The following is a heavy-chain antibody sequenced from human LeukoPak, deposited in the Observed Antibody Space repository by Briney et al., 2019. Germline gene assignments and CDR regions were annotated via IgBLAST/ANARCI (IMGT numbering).Heavy chain of an antibody. CDR3: ARYQGSVTAVTPSPLDY. V-gene: IGHV3-11*01. Sequence: GGSLRLSCAASGFTFSDYYMSWIRQAPGKGLEWVSYISSSGSTIYYADSVKGRFTISRDNAKNSLYLQINSLRAEDTAVYYCARYQGSVTAVTPSPLDYWGQGTLVTVSS. CDR2: ISSSGSTI. D-gene: IGHD4-23*01. CDR1: GFTFSDYY. J-gene: IGHJ4*02.